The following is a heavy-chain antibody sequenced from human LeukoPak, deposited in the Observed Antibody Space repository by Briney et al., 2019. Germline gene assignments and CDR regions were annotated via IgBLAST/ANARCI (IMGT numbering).Heavy chain of an antibody. Sequence: GGSLRLSCAASGFTFSSYWMSWVRQAPGKGLEWVANIKQEGSEKYYVDSVKGRFTISRDNAKNSLYLQMNSLRAEDTAVYYCARIIVAVAFTPYYYYGMDVWGQGTTVTVSS. CDR2: IKQEGSEK. D-gene: IGHD6-13*01. V-gene: IGHV3-7*03. CDR3: ARIIVAVAFTPYYYYGMDV. CDR1: GFTFSSYW. J-gene: IGHJ6*02.